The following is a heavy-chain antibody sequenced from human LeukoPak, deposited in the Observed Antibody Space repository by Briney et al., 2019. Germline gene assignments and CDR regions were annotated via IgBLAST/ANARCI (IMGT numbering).Heavy chain of an antibody. CDR1: GGSIINHY. D-gene: IGHD6-19*01. V-gene: IGHV4-4*07. CDR2: IYSSGSA. Sequence: PSETLSLTCTVSGGSIINHYWSWIRQPVGKGLEWIGRIYSSGSANYSPSLKSRVSMSIDTSNNHFSLNLTSVTAADTALYFCARGVRYASGWSTPESWGQGTLVTVSS. CDR3: ARGVRYASGWSTPES. J-gene: IGHJ5*02.